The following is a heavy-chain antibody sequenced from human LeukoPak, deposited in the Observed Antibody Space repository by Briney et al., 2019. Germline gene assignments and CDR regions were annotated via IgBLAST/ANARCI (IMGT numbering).Heavy chain of an antibody. V-gene: IGHV6-1*01. CDR3: ARSRGWFDY. D-gene: IGHD6-19*01. CDR1: GDSVSSNSAV. CDR2: TYYRSKWYN. J-gene: IGHJ4*02. Sequence: SQTLSLTCAISGDSVSSNSAVWNWIRQSPSRGLEWLGRTYYRSKWYNEYAVSVKSRITINSDTSKNQFSLQLNSVTPEDTAVYYCARSRGWFDYWGQGTLVTVS.